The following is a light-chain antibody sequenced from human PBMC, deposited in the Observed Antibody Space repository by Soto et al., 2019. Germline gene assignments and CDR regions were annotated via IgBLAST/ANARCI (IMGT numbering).Light chain of an antibody. Sequence: QAVVTQPPSVSGAPGQRVTISCTGSSANIGAAYNVDWYQQLPGTAPKLLIYGNNNRPSGVPARFSGSKSGTSASLAIAGLQAEDEGDYYCSSYTSTRTQVLFGGGTKLTVL. CDR2: GNN. J-gene: IGLJ2*01. V-gene: IGLV1-40*01. CDR3: SSYTSTRTQVL. CDR1: SANIGAAYN.